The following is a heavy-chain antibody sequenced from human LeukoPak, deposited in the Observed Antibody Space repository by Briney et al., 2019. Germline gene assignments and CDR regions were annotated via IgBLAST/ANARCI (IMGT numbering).Heavy chain of an antibody. Sequence: SETLSLTCSVSGRSINSYYWGRVRQPAGKGLEWIGRIYTTGTTNYSPSLKSRLSMSLDTSKNQFSLTLTSVTAADTAVYYCGRQGYTASYYFVDYWSPGTLVTVSS. D-gene: IGHD3-10*01. CDR2: IYTTGTT. CDR3: GRQGYTASYYFVDY. CDR1: GRSINSYY. J-gene: IGHJ4*02. V-gene: IGHV4-4*07.